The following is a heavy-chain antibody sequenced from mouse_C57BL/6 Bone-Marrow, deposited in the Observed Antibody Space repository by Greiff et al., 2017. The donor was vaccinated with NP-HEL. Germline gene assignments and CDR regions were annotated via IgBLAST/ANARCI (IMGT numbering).Heavy chain of an antibody. V-gene: IGHV5-4*01. Sequence: EVQVVESGGGLVKPGGSLKLSCAASGFTFSSYSMSWVRQTPEKRLEWVATISDGGSYTYYPDNVKGRFTIARDNAKNNLYLQMSHLKSEDTAKYYCARDGFYGYPCYWGQGTTLTVSS. CDR1: GFTFSSYS. CDR2: ISDGGSYT. CDR3: ARDGFYGYPCY. D-gene: IGHD2-2*01. J-gene: IGHJ2*01.